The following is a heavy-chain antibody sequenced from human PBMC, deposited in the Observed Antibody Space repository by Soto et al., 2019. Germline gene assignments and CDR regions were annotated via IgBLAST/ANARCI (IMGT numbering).Heavy chain of an antibody. CDR2: ISAYNGNT. V-gene: IGHV1-18*01. D-gene: IGHD6-13*01. CDR1: GYTFTSYG. J-gene: IGHJ6*02. Sequence: ASVKVSCKAFGYTFTSYGISWVRQAPGQGLEWMGWISAYNGNTNYAQKLQGRVTMTTDTSTSTAYMELRSLRSDDTAVYYCARSGIAAAGTVYYYGMDVWGQGTRVNVSS. CDR3: ARSGIAAAGTVYYYGMDV.